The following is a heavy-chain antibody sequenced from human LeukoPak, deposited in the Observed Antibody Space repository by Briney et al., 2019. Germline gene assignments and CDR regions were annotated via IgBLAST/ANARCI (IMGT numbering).Heavy chain of an antibody. CDR2: INSNSGGT. V-gene: IGHV1-2*02. D-gene: IGHD6-19*01. Sequence: ASVKVSCKASGYTFTGYYMHWVRQAPGQGLEWMGWINSNSGGTNYAQKFQGRVTMTRDTSISTAYMELSRLRSDDTAVYYCARERRIIAVAGALADWGQGTLVTVSS. J-gene: IGHJ4*02. CDR1: GYTFTGYY. CDR3: ARERRIIAVAGALAD.